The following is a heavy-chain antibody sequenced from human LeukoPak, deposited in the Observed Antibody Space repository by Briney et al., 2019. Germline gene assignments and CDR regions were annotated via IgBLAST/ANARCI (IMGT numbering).Heavy chain of an antibody. V-gene: IGHV1-69*05. Sequence: ASVKVSCKASGGTFSSYAISWVRQAPGQGLEWMGRIIPIFGTANYAQKFQGRVTTTTDESTSTAYMELSSLRSEDTAVYYCARDPDLEGGGSYAFDIWGQGTMVTVSS. CDR3: ARDPDLEGGGSYAFDI. D-gene: IGHD3-16*01. CDR2: IIPIFGTA. CDR1: GGTFSSYA. J-gene: IGHJ3*02.